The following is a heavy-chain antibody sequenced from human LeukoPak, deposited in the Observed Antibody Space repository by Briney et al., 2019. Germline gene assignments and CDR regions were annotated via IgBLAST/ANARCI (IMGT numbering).Heavy chain of an antibody. CDR1: GFNFNNYD. D-gene: IGHD5-12*01. Sequence: GGSLRLSCAASGFNFNNYDMHWVRQAAGKRLEWVSGIGTVADTFYPDSVKGRFTISRDNAKNTLYLEMHTLRPEDTALYYCAPFGGYDFLVQMDSWGQGTLVIVSS. CDR2: IGTVADT. CDR3: APFGGYDFLVQMDS. J-gene: IGHJ4*02. V-gene: IGHV3-13*01.